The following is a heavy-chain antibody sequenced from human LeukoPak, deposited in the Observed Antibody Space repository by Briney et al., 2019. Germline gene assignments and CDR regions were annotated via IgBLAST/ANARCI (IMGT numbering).Heavy chain of an antibody. CDR3: ARYVAGLKEALDS. V-gene: IGHV3-11*06. J-gene: IGHJ4*02. Sequence: GSLRLSCAASGFTFSDYYMSWIRPAPGKGVEWLSYISGSTCYTDYADSVKGRFTISRDNAKKALYLQMNSLRAEDTAVYYSARYVAGLKEALDSWGQGTLVTVSS. D-gene: IGHD6-19*01. CDR2: ISGSTCYT. CDR1: GFTFSDYY.